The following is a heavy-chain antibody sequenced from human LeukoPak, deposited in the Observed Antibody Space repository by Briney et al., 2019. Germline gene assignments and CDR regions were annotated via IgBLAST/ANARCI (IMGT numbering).Heavy chain of an antibody. D-gene: IGHD3-10*01. CDR3: AKEYGSGSYYRDFDY. V-gene: IGHV3-21*04. CDR2: ISSGSTYI. J-gene: IGHJ4*02. Sequence: PGGSLRLSCAASGFTFSDYPMNWVRQAPGKGLEWVSSISSGSTYIYSADSVKGRFTISRDNSKNTLYLQMNSLRAEDTAVYYCAKEYGSGSYYRDFDYWGQGTLVTVSS. CDR1: GFTFSDYP.